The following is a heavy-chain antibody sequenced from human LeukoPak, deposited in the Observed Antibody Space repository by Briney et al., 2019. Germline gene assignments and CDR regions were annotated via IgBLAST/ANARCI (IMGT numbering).Heavy chain of an antibody. CDR2: ISYSGSR. Sequence: KSSETLSLTCTVSGGSINSGNYYWSWIRQHPGKGLEWIGYISYSGSRYYNPPLKSRVTISIDLSKIQFSLRLSSVTAADTAVYYCARDLGGDGYNLRNWFDPWGQGTLVTVSS. CDR3: ARDLGGDGYNLRNWFDP. CDR1: GGSINSGNYY. V-gene: IGHV4-31*03. J-gene: IGHJ5*02. D-gene: IGHD5-24*01.